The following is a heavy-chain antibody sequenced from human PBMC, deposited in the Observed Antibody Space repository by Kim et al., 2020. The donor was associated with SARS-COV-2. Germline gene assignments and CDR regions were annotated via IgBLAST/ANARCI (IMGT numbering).Heavy chain of an antibody. CDR3: ARDRSSIAVVYYYGMDV. Sequence: ASVKVSCKASGYTFTSHAMNWVRQAPGQGLEWMGWINTNTGNPTYAQGFTGRFVFSLDTSVSTAYLQISSLKAEDTAVYYCARDRSSIAVVYYYGMDVWGQGTTVTVSS. D-gene: IGHD6-19*01. V-gene: IGHV7-4-1*02. CDR2: INTNTGNP. J-gene: IGHJ6*02. CDR1: GYTFTSHA.